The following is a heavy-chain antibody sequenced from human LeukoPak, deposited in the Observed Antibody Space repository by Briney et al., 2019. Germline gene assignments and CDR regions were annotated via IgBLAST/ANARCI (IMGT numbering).Heavy chain of an antibody. CDR1: GFSFDTYA. CDR3: ARWLNFGVVIHGDDAFDI. D-gene: IGHD3-3*01. CDR2: ISSDGSNK. V-gene: IGHV3-30-3*01. J-gene: IGHJ3*02. Sequence: GGSLRLSCGASGFSFDTYAMHWVRQVPGKGLEWVAVISSDGSNKYYADSVKGRFTISRDNAKNSLYLQMNSLRAEDTAVYYCARWLNFGVVIHGDDAFDIWGQGTMVTVSS.